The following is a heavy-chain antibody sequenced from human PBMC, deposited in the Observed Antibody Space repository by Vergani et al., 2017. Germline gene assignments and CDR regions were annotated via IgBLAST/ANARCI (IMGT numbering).Heavy chain of an antibody. CDR3: AKYLRDSTDGLPDA. J-gene: IGHJ5*02. CDR1: GFTFNHYA. CDR2: ISGSGGST. Sequence: EVQLLESGGDLVQPGGSLRLSCAASGFTFNHYAMNWVRQAPGKGLEWVSGISGSGGSTYYAGSVKGRFTISRDSSKNTLYLQMNSLSAGDTAVYYCAKYLRDSTDGLPDAWSPGTLVIVSS. D-gene: IGHD2-21*02. V-gene: IGHV3-23*01.